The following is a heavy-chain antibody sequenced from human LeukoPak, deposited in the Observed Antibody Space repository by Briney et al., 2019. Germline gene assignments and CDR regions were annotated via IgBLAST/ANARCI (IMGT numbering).Heavy chain of an antibody. J-gene: IGHJ6*03. CDR3: AKDPYASADYYYYYYMDV. Sequence: GGSLRLSCAASGFTVSSNYMSRVRQAPGKGLEWGSVIYSGGSTYYADSVKGRFTISRDNSKNTLYLQMNSLRAEDTAVYYCAKDPYASADYYYYYYMDVWGKGTTVTVSS. CDR1: GFTVSSNY. V-gene: IGHV3-53*01. CDR2: IYSGGST.